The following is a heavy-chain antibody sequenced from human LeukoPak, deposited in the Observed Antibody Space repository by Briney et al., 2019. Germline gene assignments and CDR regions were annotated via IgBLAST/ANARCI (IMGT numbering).Heavy chain of an antibody. Sequence: SETLSLTCTVSGGSISSYYWNWIRQPPGKGLEWIGYIYYSGSTNYNPSLKSRVTISVDTSKNQFSLKLSSVTAADTAVYYCARAAYSGSYHSDYWGQGTLVTVSS. J-gene: IGHJ4*02. CDR3: ARAAYSGSYHSDY. CDR2: IYYSGST. V-gene: IGHV4-59*01. CDR1: GGSISSYY. D-gene: IGHD1-26*01.